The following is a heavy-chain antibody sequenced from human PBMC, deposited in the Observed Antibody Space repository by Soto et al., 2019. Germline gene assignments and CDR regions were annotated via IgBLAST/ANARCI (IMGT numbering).Heavy chain of an antibody. CDR2: AYYRSKWST. Sequence: PSQTLSLTCAISGDSVSSKDAAWSCIMQSPSRGLEWLGRAYYRSKWSTDYAVSVKGRITVKPDTSKNQFSLQLNSVTPEDTAVYYCARALAGSYDYWGQGTLVTVSS. CDR1: GDSVSSKDAA. CDR3: ARALAGSYDY. D-gene: IGHD1-26*01. V-gene: IGHV6-1*01. J-gene: IGHJ4*02.